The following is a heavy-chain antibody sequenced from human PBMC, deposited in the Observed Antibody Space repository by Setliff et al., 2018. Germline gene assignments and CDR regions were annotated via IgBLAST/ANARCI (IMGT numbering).Heavy chain of an antibody. J-gene: IGHJ6*02. D-gene: IGHD2-15*01. CDR3: ARVGYCSGGSCYSPWGYYYYGMDV. V-gene: IGHV3-7*01. Sequence: PGGSLRLSCAASGFTFSSYWMSWVRQAPGKGLEWVANIKQDGSEKYYADSVKGRFTISGDNSKNTLYLQMNSLRAEDTAVYYCARVGYCSGGSCYSPWGYYYYGMDVWGQGTTVTVSS. CDR2: IKQDGSEK. CDR1: GFTFSSYW.